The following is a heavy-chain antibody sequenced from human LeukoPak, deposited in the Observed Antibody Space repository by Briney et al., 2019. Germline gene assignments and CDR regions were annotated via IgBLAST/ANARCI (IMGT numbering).Heavy chain of an antibody. CDR3: AKGPARGYCSSTSCYYFDY. Sequence: GGSLRLSCAASGFTFSSYGMHWVRQAPGKGLEWVAFIRYDGSNKYYADSVKGRFTISRDNSKNTLYLQMNSLRAEDTAVYYCAKGPARGYCSSTSCYYFDYWGQGTLVTVSS. V-gene: IGHV3-30*02. CDR1: GFTFSSYG. D-gene: IGHD2-2*01. CDR2: IRYDGSNK. J-gene: IGHJ4*02.